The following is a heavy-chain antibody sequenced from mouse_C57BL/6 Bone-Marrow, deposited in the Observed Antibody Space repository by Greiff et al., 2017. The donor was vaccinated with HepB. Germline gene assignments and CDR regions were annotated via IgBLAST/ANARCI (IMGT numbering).Heavy chain of an antibody. CDR1: GYTFTSYW. J-gene: IGHJ1*03. CDR3: ARSLYYGSSHWYFDV. V-gene: IGHV1-59*01. D-gene: IGHD1-1*01. CDR2: IDPSDSYT. Sequence: QVQLQQPGAELVRPGTSVKLSCKASGYTFTSYWMHWVKQRPGQGLEWIGVIDPSDSYTNYNQKFKGKATLTVETSSSQAYMQLSSLTSEDSAVYYCARSLYYGSSHWYFDVWGTGTTVTVS.